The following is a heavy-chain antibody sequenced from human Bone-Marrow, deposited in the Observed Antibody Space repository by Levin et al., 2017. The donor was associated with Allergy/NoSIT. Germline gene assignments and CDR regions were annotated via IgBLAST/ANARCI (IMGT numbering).Heavy chain of an antibody. CDR2: IRSKAYGGTT. D-gene: IGHD5-18*01. Sequence: GGSLRLSCTASGFTFGDYAMSWFRQAPGKGLEWVGFIRSKAYGGTTEYAASVKGRFTISRDDSKSIAYLQMNSLKTEDTAVYYCTRVTGGDSYGYGDYWGQGTLVTVSS. CDR1: GFTFGDYA. CDR3: TRVTGGDSYGYGDY. V-gene: IGHV3-49*03. J-gene: IGHJ4*02.